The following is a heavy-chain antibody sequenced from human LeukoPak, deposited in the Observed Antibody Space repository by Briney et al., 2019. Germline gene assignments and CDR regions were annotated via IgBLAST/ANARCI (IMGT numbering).Heavy chain of an antibody. V-gene: IGHV1-18*01. CDR1: GFIFRNYW. Sequence: GGSLRLSCAASGFIFRNYWMSWVRQAPGQGLEWMGWISAYNGNTNYAQRIQGRVTMTTDTSTSTANMELRSLRSDDTAVYYCARGVTTGAYDIWGQGTMVTVSS. CDR2: ISAYNGNT. CDR3: ARGVTTGAYDI. D-gene: IGHD4-17*01. J-gene: IGHJ3*02.